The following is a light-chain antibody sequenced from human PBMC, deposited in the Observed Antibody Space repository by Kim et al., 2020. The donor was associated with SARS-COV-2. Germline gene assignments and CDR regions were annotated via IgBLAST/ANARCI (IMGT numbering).Light chain of an antibody. J-gene: IGKJ4*01. CDR1: QSVSSN. Sequence: SPGERATLSCSASQSVSSNLAWYQQKPGQAPRLLIYGASTRATGIPARFIGSGSGTEFTLTISSLQSEDFAVYYCQQYNNWPPLTFGGGTKVDIK. CDR3: QQYNNWPPLT. CDR2: GAS. V-gene: IGKV3-15*01.